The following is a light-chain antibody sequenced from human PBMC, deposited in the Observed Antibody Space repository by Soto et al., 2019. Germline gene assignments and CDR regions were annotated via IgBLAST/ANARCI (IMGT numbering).Light chain of an antibody. CDR1: QAIRTA. J-gene: IGKJ2*01. CDR2: AAS. Sequence: IQMTQSPSSLSASVGDRVTITCRASQAIRTALGWYQQKPGKVPKLLIYAASTLQTGVASRFSGSGSATDFTLTISSLQPEDSAAYYCLQDYNYPFTFGQGTKVDIK. V-gene: IGKV1-6*01. CDR3: LQDYNYPFT.